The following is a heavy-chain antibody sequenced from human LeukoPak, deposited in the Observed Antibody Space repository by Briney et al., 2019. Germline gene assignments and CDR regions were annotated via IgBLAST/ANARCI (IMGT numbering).Heavy chain of an antibody. CDR2: IIPIFGTA. CDR1: GGTFSSYA. J-gene: IGHJ4*02. CDR3: ARGTVGGHYYDSSGYEPNDY. D-gene: IGHD3-22*01. Sequence: GASVKVSCKASGGTFSSYAISWVRQAPGQGLEWMGGIIPIFGTANYAQKFQGRVTITADESTSTAHMELSSLRAEDTAVYYCARGTVGGHYYDSSGYEPNDYWGQGTLVTVSS. V-gene: IGHV1-69*13.